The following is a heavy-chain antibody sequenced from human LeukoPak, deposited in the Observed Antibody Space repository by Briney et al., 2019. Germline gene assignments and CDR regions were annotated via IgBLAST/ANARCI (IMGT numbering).Heavy chain of an antibody. V-gene: IGHV6-1*01. Sequence: SQTLSLTCAISGDIVSSNSAAWNWIRQSPSRGLEWLGRTYYRSKWYNDYAVAVKIRITINPDTSKNQFSLQLNSVTPEDTAVYYCASWELLAHDAFDIWGQGTMVTVSS. CDR2: TYYRSKWYN. CDR1: GDIVSSNSAA. J-gene: IGHJ3*02. D-gene: IGHD1-26*01. CDR3: ASWELLAHDAFDI.